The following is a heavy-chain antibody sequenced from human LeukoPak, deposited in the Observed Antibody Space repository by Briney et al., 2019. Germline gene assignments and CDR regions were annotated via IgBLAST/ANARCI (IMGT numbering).Heavy chain of an antibody. J-gene: IGHJ4*02. CDR3: AREPTYSSSWYTSCDY. V-gene: IGHV3-48*01. Sequence: GGSLRLSCAASGFNFNNYNMNWVRQAPGRGLEWVSYITLSSSSIYYADSVKGRFTISRDNAKNSLYLQMNSLRAEDTAVYYCAREPTYSSSWYTSCDYWGQGTLVTVSS. CDR1: GFNFNNYN. D-gene: IGHD6-13*01. CDR2: ITLSSSSI.